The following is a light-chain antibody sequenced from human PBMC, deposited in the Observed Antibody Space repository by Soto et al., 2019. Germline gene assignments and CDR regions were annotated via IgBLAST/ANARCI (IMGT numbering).Light chain of an antibody. Sequence: DIVMTQSPLSLPVTPGEPASISCRSSQSLLHSNGYNYLDWYLQKPGQSPRVLIYLGSNRASGVPDRFSGSGSGTDFTLQISRVEAEDVGVYYCMQALETPYTFGQGTKVDIK. CDR1: QSLLHSNGYNY. CDR3: MQALETPYT. CDR2: LGS. V-gene: IGKV2-28*01. J-gene: IGKJ2*01.